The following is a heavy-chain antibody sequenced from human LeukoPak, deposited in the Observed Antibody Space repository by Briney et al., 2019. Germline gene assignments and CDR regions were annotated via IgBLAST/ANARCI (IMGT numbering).Heavy chain of an antibody. D-gene: IGHD4-17*01. CDR3: ARDENYGIFFNVDY. CDR2: ISGSTGDT. J-gene: IGHJ4*02. V-gene: IGHV1-18*01. CDR1: GGTFSNYA. Sequence: ASVKVSCTASGGTFSNYAISWVRQAPGEGPEWVGWISGSTGDTNYAQKFQGRVTMTADTSTSTAYMELRSLRSDDTAVYYCARDENYGIFFNVDYWGQGTLVTVSS.